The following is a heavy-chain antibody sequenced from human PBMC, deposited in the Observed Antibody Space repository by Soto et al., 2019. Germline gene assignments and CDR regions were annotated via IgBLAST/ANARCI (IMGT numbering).Heavy chain of an antibody. CDR3: ARDPQSCSCGSCYPGYFDY. J-gene: IGHJ4*02. CDR2: ISYDGSNK. CDR1: GFTFSSYA. D-gene: IGHD2-15*01. Sequence: QVQLVESGGGVVQPGRSLRLSCAASGFTFSSYAMHWVRQAPGKGLEWVAVISYDGSNKYYADSVKGRFTISRDNSKNTLYQQMNSLRAEDTAVYYCARDPQSCSCGSCYPGYFDYWGQGTLVTVSS. V-gene: IGHV3-30-3*01.